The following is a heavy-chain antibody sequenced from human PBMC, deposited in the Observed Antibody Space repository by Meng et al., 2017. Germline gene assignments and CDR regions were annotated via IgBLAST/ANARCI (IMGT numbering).Heavy chain of an antibody. J-gene: IGHJ4*02. Sequence: GESLKISCSASGFTFSSYGMHWVRQAPGKGLEWVAVIWYDGSNKYYADSLKGRFTISKDNSKNTLYLQMNSLRAEDTAVYYCARAEGGYCYFDYWGQGTLVTVSS. V-gene: IGHV3-33*01. CDR1: GFTFSSYG. CDR2: IWYDGSNK. D-gene: IGHD3-16*01. CDR3: ARAEGGYCYFDY.